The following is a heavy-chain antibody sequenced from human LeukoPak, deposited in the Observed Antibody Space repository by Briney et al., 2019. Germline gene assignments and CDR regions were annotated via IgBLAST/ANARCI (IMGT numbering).Heavy chain of an antibody. D-gene: IGHD3-22*01. J-gene: IGHJ4*02. CDR3: ARDLNVYDDSSGSDY. V-gene: IGHV3-30-3*01. CDR2: ISYDGSNK. Sequence: PGRSLRLSCAASGFTFSSYAMHWVRQAPGKGLEWVAVISYDGSNKYYADSVKGRFTISRDNSKNTLYLQMNSLRAEDTAVYYCARDLNVYDDSSGSDYWGQGTLVTVSS. CDR1: GFTFSSYA.